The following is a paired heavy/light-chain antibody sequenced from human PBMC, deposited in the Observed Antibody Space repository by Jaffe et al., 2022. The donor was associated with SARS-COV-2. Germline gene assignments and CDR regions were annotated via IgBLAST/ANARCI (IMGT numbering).Light chain of an antibody. J-gene: IGKJ2*01. V-gene: IGKV3-15*01. CDR2: DAS. CDR1: QSVVGN. Sequence: EIVMTQFPATLSVSPGERATLSCRASQSVVGNLAWYQQKPGQAPRLLIYDASTRATGIPARFSGSGSGTEFTLTISSLQSEDFAVYYCQQYNNWPTFGQGTKLEIK. CDR3: QQYNNWPT.
Heavy chain of an antibody. Sequence: QLQLQESGPGLVRPSETLSLTCTVSGGSISSTTYYWGWIRQPPGKGLEWIGSVYYSGTTFYNPSLKSRVTISVDTSKNQFSLKLSSVTAADTAVYYCAYGRSLPPHFDSWGQGTLVTVSS. CDR2: VYYSGTT. J-gene: IGHJ4*02. V-gene: IGHV4-39*01. CDR3: AYGRSLPPHFDS. D-gene: IGHD1-26*01. CDR1: GGSISSTTYY.